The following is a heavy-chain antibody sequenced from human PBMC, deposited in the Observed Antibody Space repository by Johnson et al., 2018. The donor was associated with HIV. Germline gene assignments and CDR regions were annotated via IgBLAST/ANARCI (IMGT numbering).Heavy chain of an antibody. CDR1: GFTFSSYW. CDR2: INSDGSST. J-gene: IGHJ3*01. CDR3: AREPGYSSGPDAFDL. V-gene: IGHV3-74*01. D-gene: IGHD6-19*01. Sequence: MQLVESGGGLVQPGGSLRLSCAASGFTFSSYWMHWVRQAPGKGLVWVSRINSDGSSTSYADSVKGRITISRDNAKNTLYLQMNSLRAEDTAVYYCAREPGYSSGPDAFDLWGQGTMVTVSS.